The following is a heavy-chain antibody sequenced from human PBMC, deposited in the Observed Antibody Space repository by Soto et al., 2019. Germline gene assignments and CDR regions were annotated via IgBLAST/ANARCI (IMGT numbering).Heavy chain of an antibody. V-gene: IGHV1-69*08. J-gene: IGHJ6*03. Sequence: QVQLVQSGAEVKKTGSSVKVSCEASGGSFTSYIFTWVRQAPGQGLEWMGRIIPIQGTANYALKFQDRVTITADKSTNTAYMELRSLRPEDTALYYCAKSLVFGDHAYMDVWGKVTTVTVSS. CDR3: AKSLVFGDHAYMDV. D-gene: IGHD3-16*01. CDR2: IIPIQGTA. CDR1: GGSFTSYI.